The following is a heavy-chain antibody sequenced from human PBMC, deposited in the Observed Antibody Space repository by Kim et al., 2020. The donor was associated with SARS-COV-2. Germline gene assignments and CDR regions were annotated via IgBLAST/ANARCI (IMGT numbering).Heavy chain of an antibody. V-gene: IGHV1-2*02. CDR3: ARVSGSVWFGELLEHDAFDI. D-gene: IGHD3-10*01. CDR2: INPNSGGT. Sequence: ASVKVSCKASGYTFTGYYMHWVRQAPGQGLEWMGWINPNSGGTNYAQKFQGRVTMTRDTSISTAYMELSRLRSDDTAVYYCARVSGSVWFGELLEHDAFDIWGQGTMVTVSS. J-gene: IGHJ3*02. CDR1: GYTFTGYY.